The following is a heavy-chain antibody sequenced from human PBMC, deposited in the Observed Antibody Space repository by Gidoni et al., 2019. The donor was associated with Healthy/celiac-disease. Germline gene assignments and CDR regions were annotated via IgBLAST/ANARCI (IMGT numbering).Heavy chain of an antibody. CDR1: GFTFSDYY. CDR2: ISSSSSYT. CDR3: ARDLTTVTTIYYYYGMDV. J-gene: IGHJ6*02. V-gene: IGHV3-11*06. D-gene: IGHD4-17*01. Sequence: QVQLVESGGGLVKPGGSLRLSCAASGFTFSDYYMSWIRQAPGKGLDWVSYISSSSSYTNYADSVKGRFTISRDNAKNSLYLQMNSLRAEDTAVYYCARDLTTVTTIYYYYGMDVWGQGTTVTVSS.